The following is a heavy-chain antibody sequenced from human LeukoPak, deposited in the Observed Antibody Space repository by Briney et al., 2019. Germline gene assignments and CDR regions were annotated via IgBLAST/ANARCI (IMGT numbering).Heavy chain of an antibody. D-gene: IGHD3-10*01. CDR1: GYTFTSYY. CDR2: INPSGGST. J-gene: IGHJ5*02. V-gene: IGHV1-46*01. Sequence: ASVTVSCKASGYTFTSYYMHWVRQAPGQGLEWMGIINPSGGSTSYAQKFQGRVTMTRDMSTSTVYMELRSLRSDDTAVYYCARVGTMVRGAPYNWFDPWGQGTLVTVSS. CDR3: ARVGTMVRGAPYNWFDP.